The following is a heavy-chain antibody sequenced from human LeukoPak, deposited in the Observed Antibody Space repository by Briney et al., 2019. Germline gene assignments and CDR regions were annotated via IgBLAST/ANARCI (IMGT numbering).Heavy chain of an antibody. Sequence: SVILSFTCTVSGASISSISYSWGRIRQPPGKGLELIGSIYYSGSTYYKPSLKSRVTISVDTSNNQFSLKLSSVTAADTAVYYRARGTAPAASACGEGTLVTVSS. V-gene: IGHV4-39*07. CDR3: ARGTAPAASA. CDR1: GASISSISYS. CDR2: IYYSGST. D-gene: IGHD2-2*01. J-gene: IGHJ5*02.